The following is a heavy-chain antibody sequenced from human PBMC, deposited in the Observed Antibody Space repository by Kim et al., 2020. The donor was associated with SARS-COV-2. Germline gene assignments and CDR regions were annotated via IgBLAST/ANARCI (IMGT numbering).Heavy chain of an antibody. D-gene: IGHD3-10*01. V-gene: IGHV3-15*01. CDR1: GFTFSNAW. CDR2: IKSKTDGGTT. Sequence: GGSLRLSCAASGFTFSNAWMSWVRQAPGKGLEWVGRIKSKTDGGTTDYAAPVKGRFTISRDDSKNTLYLQMNSLKTEDTAVYYCTTDHTMVRGVIMGAFDIWGQGTMVTVSS. J-gene: IGHJ3*02. CDR3: TTDHTMVRGVIMGAFDI.